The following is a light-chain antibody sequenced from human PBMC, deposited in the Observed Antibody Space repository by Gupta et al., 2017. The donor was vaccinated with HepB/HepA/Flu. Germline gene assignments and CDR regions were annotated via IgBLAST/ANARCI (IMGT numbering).Light chain of an antibody. CDR1: QSVSRY. CDR2: DAS. Sequence: EIVLTQSPVTLSLSPGERASQSVSRYLAWYQQKPGQPPSLLVFDASNRATDIPPRFSGSGSGTDFTLTISSLEPEDFAVYYCQQRINWPLTFGGGTRVEIK. J-gene: IGKJ4*01. CDR3: QQRINWPLT. V-gene: IGKV3-11*01.